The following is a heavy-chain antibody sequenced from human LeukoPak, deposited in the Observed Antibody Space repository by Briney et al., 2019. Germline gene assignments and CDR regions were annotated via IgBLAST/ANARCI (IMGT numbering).Heavy chain of an antibody. D-gene: IGHD4-17*01. J-gene: IGHJ5*02. CDR2: IYTSGST. Sequence: SETLSLTCTASGGSISSYYWSWIRQPAGKGLEWIGRIYTSGSTNYNPALKSRVTMSVDTSKNQFSLKLSSVTAADTAVYYCARDLIDYGDYDRPSNWFDPWGQGTLVTVSS. CDR1: GGSISSYY. CDR3: ARDLIDYGDYDRPSNWFDP. V-gene: IGHV4-4*07.